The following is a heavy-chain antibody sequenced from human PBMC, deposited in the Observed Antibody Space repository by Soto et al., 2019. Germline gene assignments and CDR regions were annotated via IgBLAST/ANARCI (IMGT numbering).Heavy chain of an antibody. V-gene: IGHV3-66*01. D-gene: IGHD4-17*01. CDR3: AKEGGPYGGNRDY. Sequence: GESLRLSCAGSGFTVSISYMTQVRQVPGKGLEWVSIRYSDGRSYHAESVKGRFTISTDDSENTLYLQMSSLRAEDTAVYYCAKEGGPYGGNRDYWGQGT. CDR1: GFTVSISY. CDR2: RYSDGRS. J-gene: IGHJ4*02.